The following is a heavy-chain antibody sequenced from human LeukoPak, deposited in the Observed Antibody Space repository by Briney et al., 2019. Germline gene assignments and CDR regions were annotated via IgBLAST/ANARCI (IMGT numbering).Heavy chain of an antibody. Sequence: GGSLRLSCAASGFTFSDYYMSWIRQAPGKGLEWVSYISSSGSTIYYADSVKGRFTISRDNAKNSLYLQTNSLRAEDTAVYYCAREGYSSSWYDFRIDYWGQGTLVTVSS. CDR2: ISSSGSTI. J-gene: IGHJ4*02. CDR1: GFTFSDYY. D-gene: IGHD6-13*01. V-gene: IGHV3-11*04. CDR3: AREGYSSSWYDFRIDY.